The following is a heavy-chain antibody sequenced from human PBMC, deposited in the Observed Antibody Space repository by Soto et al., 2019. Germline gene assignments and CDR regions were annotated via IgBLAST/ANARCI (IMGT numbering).Heavy chain of an antibody. J-gene: IGHJ6*02. Sequence: GRSLRLSCAASEFTFDDYAMHWVRQAPGKGLEWVSGISCNSGSIGYADSVKGRFTISRDNAKNSLYLQMNSLRAEDTALYYCAKDRGPSIAARTPGNSMAVWGRGTTVTVSS. V-gene: IGHV3-9*01. CDR3: AKDRGPSIAARTPGNSMAV. CDR2: ISCNSGSI. CDR1: EFTFDDYA. D-gene: IGHD6-6*01.